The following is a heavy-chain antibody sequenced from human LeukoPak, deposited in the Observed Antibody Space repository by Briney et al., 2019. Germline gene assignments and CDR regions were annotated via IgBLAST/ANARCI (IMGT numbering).Heavy chain of an antibody. CDR1: GYTFTGYY. CDR2: INPKSGGT. D-gene: IGHD3-10*01. V-gene: IGHV1-2*02. J-gene: IGHJ4*02. Sequence: GASVKVSCKASGYTFTGYYIHWVRQAPGQGLEWMGWINPKSGGTNYAQKFQGRVTMTRDTSISTAYMELRRLRSDDTAVYYCARDGVVTMELDFWGQGTLVTVSS. CDR3: ARDGVVTMELDF.